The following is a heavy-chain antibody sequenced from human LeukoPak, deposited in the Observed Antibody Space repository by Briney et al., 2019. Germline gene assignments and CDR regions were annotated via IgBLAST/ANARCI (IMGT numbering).Heavy chain of an antibody. CDR1: GFSFSNYA. CDR2: ISYDGTNQ. V-gene: IGHV3-30*01. J-gene: IGHJ4*02. D-gene: IGHD3-10*01. CDR3: ASRYAYGPWSLDY. Sequence: GGSLRLSCVASGFSFSNYAMSWVRQAPGKGLEWVALISYDGTNQFFADSVRGRFTISRDNSKNTLYLQMNSLRPEDTAVYYCASRYAYGPWSLDYWGQGTLVTVSS.